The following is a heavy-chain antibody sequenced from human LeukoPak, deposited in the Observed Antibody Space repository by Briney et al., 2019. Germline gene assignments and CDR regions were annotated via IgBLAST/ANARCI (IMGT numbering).Heavy chain of an antibody. J-gene: IGHJ4*02. CDR3: ASAESGWYDY. V-gene: IGHV3-23*01. Sequence: PGGSLRLSCAASGFSFSGYAMGWVRQAPGKGLEWVSSITSGSESTWSVDSVRGRFIISRDNFKDTVYLQMNSLRAEDTAVYYCASAESGWYDYWGQGTLVTVSS. D-gene: IGHD6-19*01. CDR1: GFSFSGYA. CDR2: ITSGSEST.